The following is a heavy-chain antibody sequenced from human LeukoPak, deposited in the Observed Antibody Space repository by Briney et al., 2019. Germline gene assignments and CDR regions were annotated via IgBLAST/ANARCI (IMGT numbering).Heavy chain of an antibody. CDR1: GYSISSSNW. CDR3: ARNSGYYDFWSGYPSSPFFDY. D-gene: IGHD3-3*01. CDR2: IYYSGST. Sequence: SDTLSLTCAVSGYSISSSNWWGWIRQPPGKGLEWIGYIYYSGSTYYNPSLKSRVTMSVDTSKNQFSLKLSPVTAVDTAVYYCARNSGYYDFWSGYPSSPFFDYWGQGTLVTVSS. V-gene: IGHV4-28*01. J-gene: IGHJ4*02.